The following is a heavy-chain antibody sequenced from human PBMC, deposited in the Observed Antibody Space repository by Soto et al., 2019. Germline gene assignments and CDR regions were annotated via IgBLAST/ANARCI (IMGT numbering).Heavy chain of an antibody. CDR1: GFIFNNAW. Sequence: GGSLRLSCAASGFIFNNAWMNWVRQAPGKGLEWVGRIKSKTDGETTDYAAPVKGRFTISRDDSKSIAYLQMNSLKTEDTAMYYCTRDNRGSGGVAAAAPVYWGQETLVTVSS. CDR2: IKSKTDGETT. V-gene: IGHV3-15*07. CDR3: TRDNRGSGGVAAAAPVY. J-gene: IGHJ4*02. D-gene: IGHD6-13*01.